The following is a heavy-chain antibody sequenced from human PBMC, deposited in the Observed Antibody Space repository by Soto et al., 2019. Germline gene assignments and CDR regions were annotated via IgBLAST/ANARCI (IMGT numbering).Heavy chain of an antibody. Sequence: GGSLRLSCAASGFTFSSYAMSWVRQAPGKGLEWVSAISGSGGSTYYADSVKGRFTISRDNSKNTLYLQMNSLRAEDTAVYYCANGRITIFGVAIPPGMDVWGQGTTVTVSS. J-gene: IGHJ6*02. D-gene: IGHD3-3*01. V-gene: IGHV3-23*01. CDR1: GFTFSSYA. CDR3: ANGRITIFGVAIPPGMDV. CDR2: ISGSGGST.